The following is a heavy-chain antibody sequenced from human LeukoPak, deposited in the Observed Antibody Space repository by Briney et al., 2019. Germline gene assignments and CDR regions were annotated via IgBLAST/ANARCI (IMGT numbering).Heavy chain of an antibody. CDR2: IYYSGST. CDR1: GGSISSYY. CDR3: ARDSSGWYSA. Sequence: TSETLSLTCTVSGGSISSYYWSWIRQPPAKGLEWIGYIYYSGSTNYNPSLKSRVTISVDTSKNQFSLKLSSVTAADTAVYYCARDSSGWYSAWGQGTLVTVSS. D-gene: IGHD6-19*01. V-gene: IGHV4-59*01. J-gene: IGHJ5*02.